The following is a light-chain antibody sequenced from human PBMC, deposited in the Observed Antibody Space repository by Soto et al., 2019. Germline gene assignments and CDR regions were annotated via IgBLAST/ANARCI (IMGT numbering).Light chain of an antibody. CDR3: QQYNNWPPWT. Sequence: EIVLTQSPGTLSLSPGERATLSCRASQSVSSSYLAWYQQKPGQAPRLLIYGASNRATGIPDRFSGSGSGKEFTLTISSLQSEDFAVYYCQQYNNWPPWTFGQGTKVDIK. CDR1: QSVSSSY. J-gene: IGKJ1*01. V-gene: IGKV3-20*01. CDR2: GAS.